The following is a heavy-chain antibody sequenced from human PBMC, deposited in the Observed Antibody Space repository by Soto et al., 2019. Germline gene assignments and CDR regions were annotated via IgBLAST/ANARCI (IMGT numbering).Heavy chain of an antibody. V-gene: IGHV3-23*01. J-gene: IGHJ4*02. CDR1: GFTFSSYA. CDR3: ANVAIAAADRRYDY. D-gene: IGHD6-13*01. Sequence: GGSLRLSCAASGFTFSSYAMSWVRQAPGKGLEWVSAISGSGGSTYYADSVKGRFTISRDNSKNTLYPQMNSLRAEDTAVYYCANVAIAAADRRYDYXGQGTLVTVSS. CDR2: ISGSGGST.